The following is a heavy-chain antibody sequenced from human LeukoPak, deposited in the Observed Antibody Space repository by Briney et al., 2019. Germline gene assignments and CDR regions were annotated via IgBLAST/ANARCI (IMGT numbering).Heavy chain of an antibody. CDR2: IYHSGST. CDR1: GGSISSSNW. J-gene: IGHJ4*02. Sequence: SGTLSLTCAVSGGSISSSNWWSWVRQPPGKGLEWIGEIYHSGSTNYNPSLKSRVTISVDTSKNQFSLKLSSVTAADTAVYYCARDQGVKRSYSFDYWGQGTLVTVSS. D-gene: IGHD3-10*01. CDR3: ARDQGVKRSYSFDY. V-gene: IGHV4-4*02.